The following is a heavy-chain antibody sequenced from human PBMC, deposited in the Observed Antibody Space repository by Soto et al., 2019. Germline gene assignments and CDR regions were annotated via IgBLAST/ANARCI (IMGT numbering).Heavy chain of an antibody. Sequence: ASVKVSCKAPGNTFTSNYMHWVRQAPGQGLEWMGWISAYNGNTNYAQKLQGRVTMTTDTSTSTAYMELRSLRSDDTAVYYCARGDDQASWGQGTLVTVSS. CDR2: ISAYNGNT. CDR3: ARGDDQAS. D-gene: IGHD2-21*01. J-gene: IGHJ5*02. V-gene: IGHV1-18*04. CDR1: GNTFTSNY.